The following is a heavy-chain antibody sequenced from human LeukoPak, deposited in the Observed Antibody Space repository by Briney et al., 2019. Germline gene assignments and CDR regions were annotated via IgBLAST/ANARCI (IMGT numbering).Heavy chain of an antibody. CDR3: AKLPRPWGFDY. J-gene: IGHJ4*02. CDR1: GFTFDDYG. CDR2: ISGSGGST. V-gene: IGHV3-23*01. D-gene: IGHD1-26*01. Sequence: GGSLRLSCAASGFTFDDYGMSWVRQAPGKGLEWVSAISGSGGSTYYADSVKGRFTISRDNSKNTLYLQMNSLRAEDTAVYYCAKLPRPWGFDYWGQGTLVTVSS.